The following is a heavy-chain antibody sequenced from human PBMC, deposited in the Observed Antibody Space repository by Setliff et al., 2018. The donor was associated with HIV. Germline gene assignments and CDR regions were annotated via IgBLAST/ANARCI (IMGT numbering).Heavy chain of an antibody. D-gene: IGHD3-3*01. CDR1: GFTFSSYG. CDR2: ISYDGSNE. CDR3: ARDRVNEGVPFDI. J-gene: IGHJ3*02. Sequence: GGSLRLSCAASGFTFSSYGMHWVRQAPGKGLEWVTLISYDGSNEYYADSVKGRFTISRDNSRNTLYLQMNSLRPEDTAVYYCARDRVNEGVPFDIWGRGTMVTVSS. V-gene: IGHV3-30*19.